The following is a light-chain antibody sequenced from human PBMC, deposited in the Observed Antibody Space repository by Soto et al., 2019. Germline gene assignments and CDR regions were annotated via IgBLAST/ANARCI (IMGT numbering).Light chain of an antibody. CDR3: GSYGGSYNLV. V-gene: IGLV1-40*01. CDR2: GNR. CDR1: NSNLGAGYD. Sequence: QSVLTQPPSVSGAPGQRVTISCTGNNSNLGAGYDVHWYQQLPGAAPKLVIFGNRNRPSGVPERFSGSKSGTSASLAITGLQAEDEAEYYCGSYGGSYNLVFGGGTKLTVL. J-gene: IGLJ3*02.